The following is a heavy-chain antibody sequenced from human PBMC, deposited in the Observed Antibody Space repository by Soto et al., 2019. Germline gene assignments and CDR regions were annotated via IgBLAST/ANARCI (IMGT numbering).Heavy chain of an antibody. CDR1: GYTFTSYD. Sequence: QVQLVQSGAEVKKPGASVKVSCKASGYTFTSYDINWVRQATGQGLEWMGWMNPNSGNTGYAQKFQGRVTMTRNPSISTAYMELSSLRSEDTAVYYCARRFGEGTYYYYYYMDVWGKGTTVTVSS. J-gene: IGHJ6*03. D-gene: IGHD3-10*01. V-gene: IGHV1-8*01. CDR3: ARRFGEGTYYYYYYMDV. CDR2: MNPNSGNT.